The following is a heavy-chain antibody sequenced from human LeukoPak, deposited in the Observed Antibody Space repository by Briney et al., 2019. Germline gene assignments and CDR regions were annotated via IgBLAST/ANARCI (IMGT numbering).Heavy chain of an antibody. Sequence: GEPLKSSCKGFGYSFTTYWIGWVGQMRGKGLNGIGIINPVDSDIRISPFFKGQVTISVDKSISTAYLQWSSLKASDTAMYYCARRAVVIGVGYFDYWGQGTLVTVSS. CDR1: GYSFTTYW. D-gene: IGHD4-23*01. J-gene: IGHJ4*02. V-gene: IGHV5-51*01. CDR2: INPVDSDI. CDR3: ARRAVVIGVGYFDY.